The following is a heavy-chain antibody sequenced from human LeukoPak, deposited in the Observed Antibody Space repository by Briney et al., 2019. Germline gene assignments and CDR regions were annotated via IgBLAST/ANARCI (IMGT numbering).Heavy chain of an antibody. Sequence: GGSLRLSCLACGRTFSNFWLTWLRQAPGKGREGVANIKQDGSETYYSDSVRGRFTISRDNAKHSMYLQMNSLRAEDTALYYCVGCSGGSCSDFDYWGRGTLVTVSS. V-gene: IGHV3-7*01. D-gene: IGHD2-15*01. J-gene: IGHJ4*02. CDR1: GRTFSNFW. CDR3: VGCSGGSCSDFDY. CDR2: IKQDGSET.